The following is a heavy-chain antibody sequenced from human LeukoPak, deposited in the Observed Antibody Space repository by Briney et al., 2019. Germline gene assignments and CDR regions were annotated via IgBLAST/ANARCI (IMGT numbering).Heavy chain of an antibody. CDR2: ISWDGGST. CDR3: AKDMAAYYYASGNIDY. J-gene: IGHJ4*02. V-gene: IGHV3-43D*03. D-gene: IGHD3-10*01. Sequence: PGGSLRLSCAASGFTFDDYAMHWVRQAPGKGLEWVSLISWDGGSTYYADSVKGRFTISRDNSKNSLYLQMKSLRAEDTALYYCAKDMAAYYYASGNIDYWGQGTLVTVSS. CDR1: GFTFDDYA.